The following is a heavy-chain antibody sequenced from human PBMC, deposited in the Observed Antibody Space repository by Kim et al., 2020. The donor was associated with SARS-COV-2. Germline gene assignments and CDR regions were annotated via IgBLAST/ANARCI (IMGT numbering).Heavy chain of an antibody. CDR3: ARDRGDGWFLDS. CDR2: N. V-gene: IGHV6-1*01. J-gene: IGHJ4*02. Sequence: NGYAVSVKSRITNNVDAAKNQFSLQMNSVTPEDTALYCCARDRGDGWFLDSWGQGTLVTVSS. D-gene: IGHD6-19*01.